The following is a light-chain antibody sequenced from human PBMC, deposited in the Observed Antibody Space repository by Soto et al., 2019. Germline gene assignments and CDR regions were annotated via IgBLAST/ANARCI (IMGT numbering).Light chain of an antibody. Sequence: EIVMTQSPGTLSVSPGERATLSCRASQSVSINLAWYQQKPGQAPRLLIYDASTRATGIPARFSGSGSGTEFTLTITSLQSDDFATYYCQQYNTHSFGGGTKVDIK. V-gene: IGKV3D-15*01. CDR3: QQYNTHS. J-gene: IGKJ4*01. CDR2: DAS. CDR1: QSVSIN.